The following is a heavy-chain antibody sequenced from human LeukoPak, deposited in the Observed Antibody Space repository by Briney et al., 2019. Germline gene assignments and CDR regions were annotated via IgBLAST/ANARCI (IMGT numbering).Heavy chain of an antibody. CDR3: ASEGD. D-gene: IGHD3-16*01. J-gene: IGHJ4*02. CDR2: IYTEGTT. V-gene: IGHV3-66*02. CDR1: GFTVSSNY. Sequence: GGSLRLSCAVSGFTVSSNYFSWVRQAPGKGLEWVSVIYTEGTTYYADSVKGRFIISRGNSKNTVYLQMNSLRVEDTAVYYCASEGDWGQGTLVTVSS.